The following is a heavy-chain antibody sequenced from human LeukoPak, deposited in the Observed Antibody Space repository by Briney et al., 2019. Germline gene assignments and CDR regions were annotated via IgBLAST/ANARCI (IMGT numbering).Heavy chain of an antibody. J-gene: IGHJ3*02. V-gene: IGHV3-23*01. CDR1: GFTFSSYS. Sequence: GGSLRLSCAASGFTFSSYSMSWVRQAPGKGLEWVSAISGSGGSTYYADSVKGRFTISRDNSKNTLYLQMNSLRAEDTAVYYCAKGEDITMIVVANDAFDIWGQGTMVTVSS. CDR3: AKGEDITMIVVANDAFDI. CDR2: ISGSGGST. D-gene: IGHD3-22*01.